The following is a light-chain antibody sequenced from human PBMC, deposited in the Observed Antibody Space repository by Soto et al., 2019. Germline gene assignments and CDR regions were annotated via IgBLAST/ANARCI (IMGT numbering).Light chain of an antibody. V-gene: IGLV2-14*01. CDR2: EVS. CDR3: SSYTSIITVI. J-gene: IGLJ2*01. CDR1: SSDVGGYNY. Sequence: QSVLTQPASVSGSPGQSITISCTGTSSDVGGYNYVSWYQQHPGKAPKLMIYEVSNRPSGVSNRFSGSKSGNTASLTISGLQAEDEDDYYCSSYTSIITVIFGGGTKVTVL.